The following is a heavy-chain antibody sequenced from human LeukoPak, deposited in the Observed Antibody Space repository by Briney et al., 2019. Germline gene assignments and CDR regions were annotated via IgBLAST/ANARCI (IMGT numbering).Heavy chain of an antibody. Sequence: GASVKVSCKASGYTFTSYYMHWVRQALGQGLEWMGIINPIGGSTSYAQKFQGRVTMTRDTSTSTVYMELSSLRSEDTAVYYCARDNSPIAAAGRQDYYYYYGMDVWGQGTTVTVSS. V-gene: IGHV1-46*01. D-gene: IGHD6-13*01. CDR3: ARDNSPIAAAGRQDYYYYYGMDV. CDR2: INPIGGST. J-gene: IGHJ6*02. CDR1: GYTFTSYY.